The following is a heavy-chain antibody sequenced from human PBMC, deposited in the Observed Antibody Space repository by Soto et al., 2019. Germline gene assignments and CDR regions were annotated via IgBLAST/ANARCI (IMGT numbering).Heavy chain of an antibody. Sequence: PGGSLRLSCSASGFTFSSYAMHWVRQAPGKGLEYVSAISSNGGSTYYADSVKGRFTISRDNSKNTLYLQMNSLRAEDTAVYYCARNGLPVSGSYYFDYWGQGTLVTVSS. CDR2: ISSNGGST. J-gene: IGHJ4*02. V-gene: IGHV3-64*04. CDR3: ARNGLPVSGSYYFDY. CDR1: GFTFSSYA. D-gene: IGHD1-26*01.